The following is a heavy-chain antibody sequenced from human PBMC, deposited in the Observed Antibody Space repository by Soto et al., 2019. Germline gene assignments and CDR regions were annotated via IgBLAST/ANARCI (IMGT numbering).Heavy chain of an antibody. D-gene: IGHD3-3*02. Sequence: QVQLQESGPGLVKPSGTLSLTCAVSGGSISSSNWWSWVRQPPGKWLEWIGEIYHSGSTNYNPSLQSRVTISVDKSKNQFSLKLSSVTAADTAVYYCARVLGGYSYGMDVWGQGTTVTVSS. V-gene: IGHV4-4*02. CDR2: IYHSGST. CDR3: ARVLGGYSYGMDV. CDR1: GGSISSSNW. J-gene: IGHJ6*02.